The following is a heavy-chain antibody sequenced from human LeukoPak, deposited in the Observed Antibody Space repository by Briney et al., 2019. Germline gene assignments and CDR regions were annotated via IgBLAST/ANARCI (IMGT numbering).Heavy chain of an antibody. J-gene: IGHJ6*04. D-gene: IGHD3-10*02. CDR1: GFTFRTYN. Sequence: PGGPLRLSCAASGFTFRTYNMNWVRQAPGKGLEWVSYITSGGTTIYYADSVKGRFTISRDNAKNSLYLQMNSLRAEDTAVYYCAELGITMIGGVWGKGTTVTISS. V-gene: IGHV3-48*04. CDR2: ITSGGTTI. CDR3: AELGITMIGGV.